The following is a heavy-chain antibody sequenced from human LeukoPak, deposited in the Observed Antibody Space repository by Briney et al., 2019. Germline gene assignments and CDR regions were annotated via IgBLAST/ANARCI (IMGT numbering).Heavy chain of an antibody. J-gene: IGHJ4*02. CDR1: GFTFSSNW. CDR3: AREGGLENY. Sequence: GGSLRLSCAASGFTFSSNWMSWVRQAPGKGLEWVANIKQDGSEEYYVDSVKGRFTISRDNAKNSLYLQMNSLRAEDTAVYYCAREGGLENYWGQGTLVTVSS. D-gene: IGHD3/OR15-3a*01. CDR2: IKQDGSEE. V-gene: IGHV3-7*01.